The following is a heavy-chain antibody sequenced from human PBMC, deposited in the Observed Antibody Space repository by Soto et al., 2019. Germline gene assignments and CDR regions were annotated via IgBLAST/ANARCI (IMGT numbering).Heavy chain of an antibody. Sequence: KVSCKGSGYSFTNHWIDWVRQLPGQGLQWMGVIYPDDSDTKYSPSFQGHVTLSVDKSSSTAYLQWSGLKASDTAMYYCARRIPGANDYWGKGTLVTVSS. J-gene: IGHJ4*02. V-gene: IGHV5-51*01. CDR1: GYSFTNHW. CDR3: ARRIPGANDY. CDR2: IYPDDSDT. D-gene: IGHD2-2*01.